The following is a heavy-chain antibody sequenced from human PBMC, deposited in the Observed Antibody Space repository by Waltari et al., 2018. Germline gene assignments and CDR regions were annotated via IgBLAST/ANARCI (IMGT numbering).Heavy chain of an antibody. Sequence: QVQLQESGPGLVKPSETLSLTCPAPGGSISSYSWSWIRQPPGKGREWIGYIYYSGSTNYNPSLKSRVTISVDTSKNQFSLKLSSVTAADAAVYYCAVSNLYYFDYWGQGTLVTVSS. J-gene: IGHJ4*02. D-gene: IGHD3-3*02. V-gene: IGHV4-59*01. CDR2: IYYSGST. CDR3: AVSNLYYFDY. CDR1: GGSISSYS.